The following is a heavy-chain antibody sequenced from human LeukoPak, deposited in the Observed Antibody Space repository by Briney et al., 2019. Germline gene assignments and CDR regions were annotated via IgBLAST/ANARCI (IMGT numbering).Heavy chain of an antibody. CDR2: IYYSGST. D-gene: IGHD3-22*01. V-gene: IGHV4-39*01. CDR3: ARTEKQERWLLNPDAFDI. J-gene: IGHJ3*02. Sequence: PSETLSLTCTVSGGSISSSSYYWGWIRQPPGKGLEWIGSIYYSGSTYYNPSLKSRVTISVDTSKNQFSLKLSSVTAADMAVYYCARTEKQERWLLNPDAFDIWGQGTMVTVSS. CDR1: GGSISSSSYY.